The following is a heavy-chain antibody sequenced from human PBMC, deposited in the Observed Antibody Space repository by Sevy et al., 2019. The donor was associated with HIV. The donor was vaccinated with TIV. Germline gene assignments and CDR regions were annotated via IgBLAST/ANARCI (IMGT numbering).Heavy chain of an antibody. D-gene: IGHD1-26*01. V-gene: IGHV3-48*01. CDR2: IVGSSRTI. J-gene: IGHJ3*02. Sequence: GGSLRLSCAASGFTFSIYTMSWVRQAPGKGLECVSYIVGSSRTIYYADSVKGRSTNSRENAKNSVFLKMNSLRAEDTAVYYCAREIVRGPFHIWGQGTMVTVSS. CDR1: GFTFSIYT. CDR3: AREIVRGPFHI.